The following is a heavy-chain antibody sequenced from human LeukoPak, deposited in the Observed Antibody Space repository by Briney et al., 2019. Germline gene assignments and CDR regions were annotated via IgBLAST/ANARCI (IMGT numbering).Heavy chain of an antibody. J-gene: IGHJ4*02. D-gene: IGHD6-19*01. V-gene: IGHV3-33*01. CDR3: ARDSAVAPLDY. Sequence: GRSLRLSCAASGFTFSSYGMHGVRQAPGKGLEWVAVIWYDGSNKYYADSVKGRFTISRDNSKNTPYLQMDSLRAEDTAVYYCARDSAVAPLDYWGQGTLVTVSS. CDR1: GFTFSSYG. CDR2: IWYDGSNK.